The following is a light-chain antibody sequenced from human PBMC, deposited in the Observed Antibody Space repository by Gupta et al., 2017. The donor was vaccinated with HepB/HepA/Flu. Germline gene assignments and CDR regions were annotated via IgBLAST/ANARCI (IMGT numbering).Light chain of an antibody. J-gene: IGKJ5*01. CDR3: RQTDSFPIT. CDR1: QGVRSW. CDR2: GAS. V-gene: IGKV1-12*01. Sequence: DIQMTQSPSFVSASVGDSVTITCRASQGVRSWLAWYQQKPAKAPKLLVYGASSLQSGVPSRFSGSGSGTDFTLTISSLQPEDFATYYCRQTDSFPITFGQGTRVEIK.